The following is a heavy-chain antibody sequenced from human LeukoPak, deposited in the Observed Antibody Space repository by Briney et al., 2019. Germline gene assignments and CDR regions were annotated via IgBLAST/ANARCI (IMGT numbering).Heavy chain of an antibody. CDR2: LNPNSGGT. J-gene: IGHJ4*02. Sequence: ASVKVSCKASGYTFTGYYMHWVGPAPGQGREWVGRLNPNSGGTNYAQKFQGRITITRDTSNSTAYMKLSNLRSDDTAVYYCAREGAYWFDSSGTLGNDYWGQGTLVTVSS. CDR3: AREGAYWFDSSGTLGNDY. V-gene: IGHV1-2*06. D-gene: IGHD3-22*01. CDR1: GYTFTGYY.